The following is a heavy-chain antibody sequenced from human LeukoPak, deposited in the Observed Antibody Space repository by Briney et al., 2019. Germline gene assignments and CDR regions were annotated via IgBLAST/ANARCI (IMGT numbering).Heavy chain of an antibody. J-gene: IGHJ5*02. CDR1: GASISGYY. D-gene: IGHD3-9*01. V-gene: IGHV4-59*08. CDR2: IYYSGST. CDR3: ARHTAADYDPLTGYYGGNWFDP. Sequence: SETLSLTCTVSGASISGYYWSWIRQPPGKGLEWIGYIYYSGSTKYNPSLKSRVTISVDTSKNQLSLKLTSVTAADTAVYYCARHTAADYDPLTGYYGGNWFDPWGQGTLVTVSS.